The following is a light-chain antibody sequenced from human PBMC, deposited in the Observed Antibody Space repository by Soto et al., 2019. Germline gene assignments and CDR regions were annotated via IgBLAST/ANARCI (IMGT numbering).Light chain of an antibody. CDR2: GAS. J-gene: IGKJ2*01. CDR1: QSISNY. Sequence: DIQMTHSPPSLSASVGARVTITCRATQSISNYLNWYQQKPGKAPKLLIYGASSLVSGVPSRFSGSGSGTDLTLTIASLQPEDFGTYYCQQSYSTPYTFGQGTKLEI. CDR3: QQSYSTPYT. V-gene: IGKV1-39*01.